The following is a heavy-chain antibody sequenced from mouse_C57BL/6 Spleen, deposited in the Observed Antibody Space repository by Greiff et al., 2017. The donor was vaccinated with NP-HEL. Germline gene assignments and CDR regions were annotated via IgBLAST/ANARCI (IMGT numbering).Heavy chain of an antibody. CDR2: IDPSDSYT. CDR3: ARYPFYYGSSYGAMDY. CDR1: GYTFTSYW. D-gene: IGHD1-1*01. Sequence: QVQLQQPGAELVMPGASVKLPCKASGYTFTSYWMHWVKQRPGQGLEWIGEIDPSDSYTNYNQKFKGKSTLTVDKSSSTAYMQLSSLTSEDSAVYYCARYPFYYGSSYGAMDYWGQGTSVTVSS. J-gene: IGHJ4*01. V-gene: IGHV1-69*01.